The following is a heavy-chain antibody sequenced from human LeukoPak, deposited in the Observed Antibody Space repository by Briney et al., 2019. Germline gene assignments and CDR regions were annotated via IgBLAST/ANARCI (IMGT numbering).Heavy chain of an antibody. J-gene: IGHJ5*02. CDR1: GESFSGYF. Sequence: SETLSLTCAVYGESFSGYFWSWIRQPPGNGLEWIGEINHSGSTNSNPSLKSRVTISLDTSKNQFSLRLTSVTAADTAVYYCATLYCSGGSCSAPWGQGTLVTVSS. V-gene: IGHV4-34*01. D-gene: IGHD2-15*01. CDR3: ATLYCSGGSCSAP. CDR2: INHSGST.